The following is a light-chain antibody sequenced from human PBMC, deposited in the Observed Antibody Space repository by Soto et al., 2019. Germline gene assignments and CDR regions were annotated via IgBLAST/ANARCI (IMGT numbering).Light chain of an antibody. Sequence: QSALTQPASVSGSPGQSITISCTGTSSDVGGYNYVSWYQQHPGKDPKLMIYEVSNRPSGVSNRFSGSKSGNTASLTISGLLAEDEADYYCISYTSSSNLVFGGGSKLTVL. CDR1: SSDVGGYNY. CDR3: ISYTSSSNLV. V-gene: IGLV2-14*01. J-gene: IGLJ2*01. CDR2: EVS.